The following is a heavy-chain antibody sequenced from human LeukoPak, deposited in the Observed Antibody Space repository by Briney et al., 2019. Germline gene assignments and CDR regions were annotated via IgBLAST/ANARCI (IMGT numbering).Heavy chain of an antibody. Sequence: ASVKVSCKASGYIFTAYYIHWVRRAPGQGLEWMGWIYPNSGATKYAQKFQGRVTMTRDTSISTAYMELSGLRSDDTAVYYCGTLLSNGPFDYWGQGSLVTVSS. V-gene: IGHV1-2*02. CDR3: GTLLSNGPFDY. CDR1: GYIFTAYY. CDR2: IYPNSGAT. J-gene: IGHJ4*02.